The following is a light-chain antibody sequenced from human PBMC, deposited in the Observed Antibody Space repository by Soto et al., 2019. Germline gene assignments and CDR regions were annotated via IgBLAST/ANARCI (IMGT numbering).Light chain of an antibody. CDR1: QSVCKY. Sequence: DIVLTQSPGSLSLSRGERATLSCRASQSVCKYLAWYQQKPVQAPRLLIYGASTRATGIPDRSSGSGSGTDFTLTISRLEPEDFAVYYCQQYGGTPRTFGQGTKVDIK. V-gene: IGKV3-20*01. CDR3: QQYGGTPRT. J-gene: IGKJ1*01. CDR2: GAS.